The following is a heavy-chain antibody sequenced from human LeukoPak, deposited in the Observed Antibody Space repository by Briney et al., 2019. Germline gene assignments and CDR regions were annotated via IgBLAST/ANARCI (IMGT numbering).Heavy chain of an antibody. CDR2: IYYSGST. CDR1: GGSISSSSYY. D-gene: IGHD3-3*01. V-gene: IGHV4-39*07. Sequence: SETLSLTCTVSGGSISSSSYYWGWIRQPPGKGLEWIGSIYYSGSTYYNPSLKSRVTISVDTSKNQFSLKLSSVTAADTAVYYCARGPRLITIFGVVSRVIEAFFDYWGQGTLVTVSS. J-gene: IGHJ4*02. CDR3: ARGPRLITIFGVVSRVIEAFFDY.